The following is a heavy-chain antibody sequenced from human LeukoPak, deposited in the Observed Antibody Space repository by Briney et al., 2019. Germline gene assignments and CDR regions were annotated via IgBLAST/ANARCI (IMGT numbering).Heavy chain of an antibody. J-gene: IGHJ5*02. D-gene: IGHD5-12*01. Sequence: PGASLRLSCAASGFTSSSNAMGWVRQAPGKGLEWVSAISPGGSPYYADSVKGRFTISRDNSKNTLYLQTNSLRAEDTAVYYCVKRELYIVATTWGQGTLVTVSS. CDR3: VKRELYIVATT. CDR2: ISPGGSP. V-gene: IGHV3-23*01. CDR1: GFTSSSNA.